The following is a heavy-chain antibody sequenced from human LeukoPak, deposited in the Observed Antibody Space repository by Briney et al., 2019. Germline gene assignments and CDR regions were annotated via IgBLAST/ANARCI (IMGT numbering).Heavy chain of an antibody. CDR1: GFTFSNYG. CDR2: ISHDGSIK. Sequence: PGRSLRLSCAASGFTFSNYGMHWVRQAPGKGLEWVAVISHDGSIKYYADSVKGRFTISRDNSKNTLYLQMNSLRAEDTAVYYCAKYYYDSSPLRAFDIWGQGTMVTVSS. CDR3: AKYYYDSSPLRAFDI. D-gene: IGHD3-22*01. J-gene: IGHJ3*02. V-gene: IGHV3-30*18.